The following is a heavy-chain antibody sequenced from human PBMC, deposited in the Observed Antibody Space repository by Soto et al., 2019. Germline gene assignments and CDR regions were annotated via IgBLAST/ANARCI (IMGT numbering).Heavy chain of an antibody. CDR3: ARGDAVATINYYYYYMDV. CDR2: ISHSGGT. D-gene: IGHD5-12*01. V-gene: IGHV4-34*01. CDR1: GGSFSDYY. Sequence: SETLSLTCAVYGGSFSDYYWSWIRQPPGKGLEWIGEISHSGGTNYNPSLKSRVTISVDRSKNQLSLQLSSVTAADTAVYYCARGDAVATINYYYYYMDVWGKGTPVTVSS. J-gene: IGHJ6*03.